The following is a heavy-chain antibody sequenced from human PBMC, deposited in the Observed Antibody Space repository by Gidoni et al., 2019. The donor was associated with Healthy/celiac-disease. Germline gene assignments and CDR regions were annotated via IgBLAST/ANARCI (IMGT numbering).Heavy chain of an antibody. CDR1: GFTFDDYT. CDR2: ISWDGGST. V-gene: IGHV3-43*01. Sequence: EVQLVESGGVVVQPGGSLRLSCAASGFTFDDYTMHWVRQAPGKGLEWVSLISWDGGSTYYADSVKGRFTISRDNSKNSLYLQMNSLRTEDTALYYCAKDMGGDTNGFDYWGQGTLVTVSS. D-gene: IGHD2-21*01. J-gene: IGHJ4*02. CDR3: AKDMGGDTNGFDY.